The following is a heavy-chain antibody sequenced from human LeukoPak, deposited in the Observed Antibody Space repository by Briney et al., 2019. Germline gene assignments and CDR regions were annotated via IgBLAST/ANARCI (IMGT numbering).Heavy chain of an antibody. Sequence: PSGTLSLTCAVSGGSISSSNWWSWVRQPPGKGLEWIGEIYHSGSTNYNPSLKSRVTISVDKSENQFSLKLSSVTAADTAVYYCAREARYFWTGEKYYFDYWGQGTLVTVSS. CDR2: IYHSGST. CDR1: GGSISSSNW. CDR3: AREARYFWTGEKYYFDY. D-gene: IGHD3/OR15-3a*01. J-gene: IGHJ4*02. V-gene: IGHV4-4*02.